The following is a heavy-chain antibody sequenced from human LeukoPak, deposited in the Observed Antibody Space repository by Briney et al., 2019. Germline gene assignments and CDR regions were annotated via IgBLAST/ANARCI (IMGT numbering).Heavy chain of an antibody. J-gene: IGHJ4*02. V-gene: IGHV4-4*07. CDR3: ARVETYYYDSSGYEILDY. CDR1: GGSISSYY. D-gene: IGHD3-22*01. CDR2: IYTSGST. Sequence: SETLSLTCTVSGGSISSYYWSWIRQPAGKGLEWIGRIYTSGSTNYNPSLKSRVTMSVDTSKNQFSLKLSSVTAADTAVYYCARVETYYYDSSGYEILDYWGQGTLVTVSS.